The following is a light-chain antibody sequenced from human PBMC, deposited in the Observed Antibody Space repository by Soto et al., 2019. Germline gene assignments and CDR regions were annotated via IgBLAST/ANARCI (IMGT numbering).Light chain of an antibody. CDR1: QTITSN. J-gene: IGKJ4*01. Sequence: EIVMTQSPVTLSLSPGDTATLSCRASQTITSNLAWYQQKPGQPPRLLIYGASTRATGIPARFSGSGSGTECTLTITNLQSADFAVYYCQQYSSWVTFGGGTQLEI. V-gene: IGKV3-15*01. CDR3: QQYSSWVT. CDR2: GAS.